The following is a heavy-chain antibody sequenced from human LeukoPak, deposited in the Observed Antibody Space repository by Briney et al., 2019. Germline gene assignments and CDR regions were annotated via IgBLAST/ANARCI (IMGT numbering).Heavy chain of an antibody. CDR1: GFTFSSYG. D-gene: IGHD6-13*01. CDR3: AKDGRAAAGTRGDYFDY. V-gene: IGHV3-30*18. Sequence: GGSLRLSCAASGFTFSSYGMHWVRQAPGKGLEWVAVISYDGSNKYYADSVKGRFTISRDNSKNTLYLQMNSLRAEDTAVYYCAKDGRAAAGTRGDYFDYWGQGTLVTVSS. J-gene: IGHJ4*02. CDR2: ISYDGSNK.